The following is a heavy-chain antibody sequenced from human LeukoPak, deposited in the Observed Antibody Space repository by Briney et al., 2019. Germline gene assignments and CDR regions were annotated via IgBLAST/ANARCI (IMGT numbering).Heavy chain of an antibody. Sequence: ASVKVSCKASGYTFTNYGISWVRQDPGQGLEWMGWISAYNGNSNYAQKLQDRVTMTTDTSTTTAYMDLRSLISDDTAVYYCARAGGWAREDYKGDAFDIWGQGTMVTVSS. CDR1: GYTFTNYG. V-gene: IGHV1-18*01. CDR2: ISAYNGNS. J-gene: IGHJ3*02. D-gene: IGHD6-19*01. CDR3: ARAGGWAREDYKGDAFDI.